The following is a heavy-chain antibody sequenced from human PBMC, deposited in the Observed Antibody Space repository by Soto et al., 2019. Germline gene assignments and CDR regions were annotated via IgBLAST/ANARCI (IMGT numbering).Heavy chain of an antibody. CDR3: ARVCGGGCHNGMDV. CDR1: GCSISSGGYY. V-gene: IGHV4-31*03. Sequence: QVQLQESGPGLVKPSQTLSLTCTVSGCSISSGGYYWSWIRQHPGQGLEWSGSIHFSGSTYYNPSLKSRVTISVGTSKKQFSLKLSSVTAADTAVYHCARVCGGGCHNGMDVWGQGTTVTVSS. CDR2: IHFSGST. J-gene: IGHJ6*02. D-gene: IGHD2-21*02.